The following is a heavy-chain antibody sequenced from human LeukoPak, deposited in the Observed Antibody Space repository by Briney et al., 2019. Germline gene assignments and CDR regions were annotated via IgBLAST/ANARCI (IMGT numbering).Heavy chain of an antibody. CDR1: GFTFSSNY. V-gene: IGHV3-53*01. D-gene: IGHD4-17*01. CDR3: ALDYGDYPGAFDI. CDR2: IYSGGST. Sequence: GGSLRLSCAASGFTFSSNYMSWVRQAPGKGLEWVSVIYSGGSTYYADSVKGRFTISRDNSKNTLCLQMNSLRAEDTAVYYCALDYGDYPGAFDIWGQGTMVTVSS. J-gene: IGHJ3*02.